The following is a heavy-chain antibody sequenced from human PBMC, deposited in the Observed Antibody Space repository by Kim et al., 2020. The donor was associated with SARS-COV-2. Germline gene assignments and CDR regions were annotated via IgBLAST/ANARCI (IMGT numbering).Heavy chain of an antibody. J-gene: IGHJ5*02. V-gene: IGHV3-30*04. CDR3: ARERGQLPDWFDP. CDR1: GFTFSSYA. CDR2: ISYDGSNK. D-gene: IGHD6-13*01. Sequence: GGSLRLSCAASGFTFSSYAMHWVRQAPGKGLEWVAVISYDGSNKYYADSVKGRFTISRDNSKNTLYLQMNSLRAEDTAVHYCARERGQLPDWFDPWGQGT.